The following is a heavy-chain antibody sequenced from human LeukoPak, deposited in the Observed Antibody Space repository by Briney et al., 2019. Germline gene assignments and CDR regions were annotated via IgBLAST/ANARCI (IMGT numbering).Heavy chain of an antibody. J-gene: IGHJ4*02. CDR3: ARAGGGY. CDR1: GFSLSRDW. D-gene: IGHD3-10*01. CDR2: IKQDGSEK. Sequence: GALKLYCEASGFSLSRDWMSWVRQAPGKGLEWVANIKQDGSEKYYVDSVKGRFTISRDNAKNSLYLQMNSLRAEDTAVYYCARAGGGYWGQGTLVTVSS. V-gene: IGHV3-7*01.